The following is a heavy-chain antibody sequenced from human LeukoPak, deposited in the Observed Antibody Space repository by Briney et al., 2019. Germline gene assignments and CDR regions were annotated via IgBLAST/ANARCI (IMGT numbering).Heavy chain of an antibody. CDR3: VSWGNSGNS. V-gene: IGHV3-7*01. CDR1: GFTFSGHW. Sequence: WGSLRLSCAASGFTFSGHWMSWVRQAPAKGLEWVAHMNGDGSQIYYMDFVRGRFTISRDNGKNSLYLQMNGLRAEDTAVYYCVSWGNSGNSWGQGTTVIVSS. CDR2: MNGDGSQI. J-gene: IGHJ3*01. D-gene: IGHD1-26*01.